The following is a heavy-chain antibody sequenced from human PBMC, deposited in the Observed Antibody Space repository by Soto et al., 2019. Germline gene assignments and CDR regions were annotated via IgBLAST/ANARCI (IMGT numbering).Heavy chain of an antibody. CDR3: ASGSEYSSSSVFDY. D-gene: IGHD6-6*01. J-gene: IGHJ4*02. CDR2: FDPEVGET. V-gene: IGHV1-24*01. Sequence: ASVKVSCKVSGYTLTELSMHLVRQAPGKGLEWMGGFDPEVGETNYAQKFQGRVTITADESTSTAYMELSSLRSEDTAVYYCASGSEYSSSSVFDYWGQGTLVTVSS. CDR1: GYTLTELS.